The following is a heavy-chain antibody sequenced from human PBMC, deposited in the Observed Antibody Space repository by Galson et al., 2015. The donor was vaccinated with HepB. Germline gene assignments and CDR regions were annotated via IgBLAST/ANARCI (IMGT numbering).Heavy chain of an antibody. CDR1: GFTFSSYG. Sequence: SLRLSCAASGFTFSSYGMHWVRQAPGKGLEWVAVIWYDGSNKYYADSVTGRFTISRDNSKNTLYLQMNSLRAEDTAVYYCARDGDVVRGVIRAFYYYGMDVWGQGTTVTVSS. V-gene: IGHV3-33*08. CDR2: IWYDGSNK. CDR3: ARDGDVVRGVIRAFYYYGMDV. J-gene: IGHJ6*02. D-gene: IGHD3-10*01.